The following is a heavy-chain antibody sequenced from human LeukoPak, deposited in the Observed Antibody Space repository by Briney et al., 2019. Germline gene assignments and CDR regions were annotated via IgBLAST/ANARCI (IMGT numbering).Heavy chain of an antibody. D-gene: IGHD6-19*01. CDR2: ISYDGSNK. J-gene: IGHJ4*02. V-gene: IGHV3-30*03. CDR1: GFTFSSYS. Sequence: GGSLRLSCAASGFTFSSYSMNWVRQAPGKGLEWVAVISYDGSNKYYADSVKGRFTISRDNSKNTLYLQMNSLRAEDTAVYYCARGNLRAVAAYDYWGQGTLVTVSS. CDR3: ARGNLRAVAAYDY.